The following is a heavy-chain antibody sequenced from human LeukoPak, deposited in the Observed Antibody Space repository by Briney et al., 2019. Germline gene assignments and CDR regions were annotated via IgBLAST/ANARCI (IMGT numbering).Heavy chain of an antibody. CDR1: GGTFSSYA. CDR2: IIPIFGTA. Sequence: GASVKVSCKASGGTFSSYAISWVRQAPGQGLEWMGGIIPIFGTANYAQKFQGRVTITTDESTSAAYMELSSLRSEDTAVYYCAREPVRSYYFDYWGQGTLVTVSS. V-gene: IGHV1-69*05. J-gene: IGHJ4*02. CDR3: AREPVRSYYFDY. D-gene: IGHD3-10*01.